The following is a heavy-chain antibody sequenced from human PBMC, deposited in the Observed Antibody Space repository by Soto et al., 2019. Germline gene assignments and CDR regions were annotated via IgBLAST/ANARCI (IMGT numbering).Heavy chain of an antibody. V-gene: IGHV4-34*01. CDR1: GGSFSDYY. Sequence: VQLHQWGAGLLKPSETLSLTCAVYGGSFSDYYWSWIRLIPGKGLEWIGVINYNGGANYNPSPKSRVTMSVDTSKTQFSVKMRFVTAADTALYYCARPANAHSASSGYHHDAFNIWGQGRKVTVSS. CDR2: INYNGGA. J-gene: IGHJ3*02. CDR3: ARPANAHSASSGYHHDAFNI. D-gene: IGHD3-22*01.